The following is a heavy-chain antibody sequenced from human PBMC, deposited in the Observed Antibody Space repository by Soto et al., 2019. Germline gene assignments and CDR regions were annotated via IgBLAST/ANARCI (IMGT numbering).Heavy chain of an antibody. D-gene: IGHD6-19*01. CDR1: GYTFTGYA. CDR2: INDGNGNT. CDR3: ARAVAVPADFDY. Sequence: GQLVQSGAEEKKPGASVKVSCKASGYTFTGYAMHWVRQAPGQRLEWMGRINDGNGNTKYSQKFQGRVTITRDTSASTAYMELSSLRSEDTAVFYCARAVAVPADFDYWGQGTLVTVSS. V-gene: IGHV1-3*05. J-gene: IGHJ4*02.